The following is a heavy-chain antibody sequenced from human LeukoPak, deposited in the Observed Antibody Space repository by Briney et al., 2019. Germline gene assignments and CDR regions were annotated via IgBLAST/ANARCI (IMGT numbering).Heavy chain of an antibody. Sequence: PGGSLRLSCAASAFTFSSYWMSWVRQAPGKGLEWVANIKQDGSEKYYVDSVKGRFTISRDNAKNSLYLQMNSLRAEDTAVYYCARYSAYGSGSYSPLFDYWGQGTLVTVSS. CDR2: IKQDGSEK. CDR1: AFTFSSYW. CDR3: ARYSAYGSGSYSPLFDY. V-gene: IGHV3-7*01. D-gene: IGHD3-10*01. J-gene: IGHJ4*02.